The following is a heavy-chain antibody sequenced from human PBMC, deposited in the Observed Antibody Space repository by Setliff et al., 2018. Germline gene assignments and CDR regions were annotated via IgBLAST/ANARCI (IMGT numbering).Heavy chain of an antibody. CDR1: GESSSGCY. Sequence: SETLSLTCALYGESSSGCYWSWIRQSPGKTLGWIGEIMDGRDTVYNPSLNSRVTISFDTSRNQFSLELSSVTAADTAVYYCARHATYYYGSGNLPFDHWAQGSLVTV. V-gene: IGHV4-34*12. D-gene: IGHD3-10*01. CDR3: ARHATYYYGSGNLPFDH. CDR2: IMDGRDT. J-gene: IGHJ4*02.